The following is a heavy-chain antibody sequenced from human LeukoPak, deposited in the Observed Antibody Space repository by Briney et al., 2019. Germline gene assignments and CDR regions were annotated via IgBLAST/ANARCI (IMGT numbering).Heavy chain of an antibody. V-gene: IGHV3-23*01. D-gene: IGHD4-23*01. J-gene: IGHJ3*02. Sequence: GGSLRLSCAASGFTFSTYALNWVRQAPGKGLAWVSATGGRGVTTYYADSVKGRFTISRDNSKSTLYLQMNSLRAEDTAVYYCAKSAYGGIFDAFDIWGQGTMVTVSS. CDR1: GFTFSTYA. CDR2: TGGRGVTT. CDR3: AKSAYGGIFDAFDI.